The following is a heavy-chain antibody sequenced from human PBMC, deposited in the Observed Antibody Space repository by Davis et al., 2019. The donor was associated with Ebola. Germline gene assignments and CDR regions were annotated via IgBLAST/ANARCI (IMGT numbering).Heavy chain of an antibody. CDR3: ARDGPYYYGSGSYFPNWFDP. CDR1: GGTFSSYA. J-gene: IGHJ5*02. D-gene: IGHD3-10*01. Sequence: AASVKVSCKASGGTFSSYAISWVRQAPGQGLEWMGGIIPIFGTANYAQKFQGRVTITADKSTSTAYMELSSLGSEDTAVYYCARDGPYYYGSGSYFPNWFDPWGQGTLVTVSS. CDR2: IIPIFGTA. V-gene: IGHV1-69*06.